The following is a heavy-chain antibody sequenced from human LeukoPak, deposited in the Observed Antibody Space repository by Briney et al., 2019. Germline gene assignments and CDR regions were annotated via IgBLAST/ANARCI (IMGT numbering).Heavy chain of an antibody. D-gene: IGHD6-13*01. V-gene: IGHV3-23*01. J-gene: IGHJ4*02. CDR1: GFTFSNYA. CDR2: ISGDGGST. Sequence: PGGSLRLSCAASGFTFSNYAMSWVRQAPGKGLKWVSGISGDGGSTYCADSVKGRFTISRGSSENALYLQMNSLRAEDTAEYYCAKTSKYSTTWYDYWGQGTLVTVSS. CDR3: AKTSKYSTTWYDY.